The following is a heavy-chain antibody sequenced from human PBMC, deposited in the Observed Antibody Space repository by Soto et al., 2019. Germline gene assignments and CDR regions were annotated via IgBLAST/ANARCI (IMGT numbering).Heavy chain of an antibody. CDR2: INPSGGST. CDR1: GNTFTSNY. Sequence: GASVKVSCKASGNTFTSNYMHWMRQAPGQGLEWMGIINPSGGSTTYAQKFQGRVTITRDTSTSTAYMELSSLRSEDTAMYYCARGHTQWQTSALDFWGQGTLVTVSS. D-gene: IGHD6-6*01. CDR3: ARGHTQWQTSALDF. J-gene: IGHJ4*02. V-gene: IGHV1-46*01.